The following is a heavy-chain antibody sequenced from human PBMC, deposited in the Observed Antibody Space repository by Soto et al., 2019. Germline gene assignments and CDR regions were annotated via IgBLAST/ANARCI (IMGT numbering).Heavy chain of an antibody. CDR1: GYTFTGYY. CDR2: INPNSGGT. D-gene: IGHD3-22*01. V-gene: IGHV1-2*02. J-gene: IGHJ1*01. CDR3: ARAYYYDSSGYVAEYFQH. Sequence: ASVKVSCKASGYTFTGYYMHWVRQAPGQGLEWMGWINPNSGGTNYAQKFQGRVTMTRDTSISTAYMELSRLRSDDTAVYYCARAYYYDSSGYVAEYFQHWGHGTLVTVSS.